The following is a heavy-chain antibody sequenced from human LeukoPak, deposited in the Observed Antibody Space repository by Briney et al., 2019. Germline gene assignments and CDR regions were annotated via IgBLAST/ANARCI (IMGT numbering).Heavy chain of an antibody. Sequence: SETLSLTCTVSGGSISSSSYYWGWIRQPPGKGLEWIGSIYYSGSTYYNPSLKSRVTISVDTSKNQFSLKLSSVTAADTAVYYCARSGRGGYDKFGYWGQGTLVTVSS. D-gene: IGHD5-12*01. CDR1: GGSISSSSYY. J-gene: IGHJ4*02. CDR2: IYYSGST. V-gene: IGHV4-39*01. CDR3: ARSGRGGYDKFGY.